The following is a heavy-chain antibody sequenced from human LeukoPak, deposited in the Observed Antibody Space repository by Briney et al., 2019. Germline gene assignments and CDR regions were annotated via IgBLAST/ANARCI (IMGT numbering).Heavy chain of an antibody. J-gene: IGHJ5*02. Sequence: GGSLRLSCAASGFTFSNYAMSWVRQAPGKGLEWVSGISGSGGSTYYADSVRGRFTISRDNSKNTLFLQMNSLRADDTAVYYCAKGPNSAATGYLNWFDPWGQGTLVTVSS. CDR3: AKGPNSAATGYLNWFDP. CDR2: ISGSGGST. V-gene: IGHV3-23*01. D-gene: IGHD2-15*01. CDR1: GFTFSNYA.